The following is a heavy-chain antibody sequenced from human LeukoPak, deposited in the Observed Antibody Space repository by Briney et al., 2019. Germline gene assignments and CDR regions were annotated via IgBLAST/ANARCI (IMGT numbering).Heavy chain of an antibody. CDR2: IKQDGSEK. CDR3: ARRVPSQVITDYFDY. CDR1: GFTFSSYW. J-gene: IGHJ4*02. D-gene: IGHD3-16*01. V-gene: IGHV3-7*01. Sequence: PGGSLRLSCAASGFTFSSYWMSWVRQAPGKGLEWVANIKQDGSEKYYVDSVKGRFTISRDNAKNSLYLQMNSLRAEDTAVYYCARRVPSQVITDYFDYWGQGTLVTVSS.